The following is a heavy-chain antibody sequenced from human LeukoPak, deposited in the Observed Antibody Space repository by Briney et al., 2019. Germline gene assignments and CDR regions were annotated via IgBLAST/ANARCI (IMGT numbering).Heavy chain of an antibody. CDR1: GFTFNNAW. J-gene: IGHJ3*02. CDR2: INSDGRMT. V-gene: IGHV3-74*01. D-gene: IGHD2-21*02. Sequence: GGSLRLSCATSGFTFNNAWMSWVRQAPGKGLVWVSGINSDGRMTRYAESVKGRFTISRDNAKNTLYLQMNSLRAEDTSVYYCARVGSTDGPHAFDIWGQGTMVTVSS. CDR3: ARVGSTDGPHAFDI.